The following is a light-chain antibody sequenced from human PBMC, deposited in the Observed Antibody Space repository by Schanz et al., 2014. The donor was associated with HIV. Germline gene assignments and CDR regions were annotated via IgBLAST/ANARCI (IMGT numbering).Light chain of an antibody. J-gene: IGLJ3*02. CDR2: EVT. V-gene: IGLV2-8*01. CDR3: SSYAGNNNGV. CDR1: SSDVGGYNY. Sequence: QSVLTQPASVSGSPGQSITISCTGTSSDVGGYNYVSWYQQHPGKAPKIMIYEVTKRASGVPDRFSGSKSGNTASLTVSGLQAEDEADYYCSSYAGNNNGVFGGGTKLTVL.